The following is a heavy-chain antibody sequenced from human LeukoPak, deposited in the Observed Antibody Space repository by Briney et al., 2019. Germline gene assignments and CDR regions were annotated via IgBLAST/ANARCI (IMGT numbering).Heavy chain of an antibody. V-gene: IGHV1-18*01. CDR2: ISAYNGNT. J-gene: IGHJ4*02. CDR1: GYTFTSYG. Sequence: ASVKVSCKASGYTFTSYGISWVRQAPGQGLEWMGWISAYNGNTNYAQKLQGRVTMTTDTSTGTAYMELRSLRSDDTAVYYCATRVTYYYDSSDLIDYWGQGTLVTVSS. D-gene: IGHD3-22*01. CDR3: ATRVTYYYDSSDLIDY.